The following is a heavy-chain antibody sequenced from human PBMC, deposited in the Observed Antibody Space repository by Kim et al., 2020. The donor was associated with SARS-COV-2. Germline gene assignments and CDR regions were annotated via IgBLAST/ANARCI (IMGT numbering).Heavy chain of an antibody. CDR2: IIPIFGTA. V-gene: IGHV1-69*13. Sequence: SVKVSCKASGGTFSSYAISWVRQAPGQGLEWMGGIIPIFGTANYAQKFQGRVTITADESTSTAYMELSSLRSEDTAVYYCARPKAVGYSSGWYRGLGYCFDYWGQGTLVTVSS. CDR3: ARPKAVGYSSGWYRGLGYCFDY. D-gene: IGHD6-19*01. J-gene: IGHJ4*02. CDR1: GGTFSSYA.